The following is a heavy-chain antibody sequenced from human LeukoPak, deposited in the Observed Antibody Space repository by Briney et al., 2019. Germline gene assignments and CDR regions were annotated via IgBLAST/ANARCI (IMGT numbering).Heavy chain of an antibody. CDR3: AKEYYDFWSGRGYFDY. D-gene: IGHD3-3*01. CDR2: IRYDGSNK. CDR1: GFTFSSYG. J-gene: IGHJ4*02. V-gene: IGHV3-30*02. Sequence: GGSLRLSCAASGFTFSSYGMHWVRRAPGKGLEWVAFIRYDGSNKYYADSVKGRFTISRDNSKNTLYLQMNSLRAEDTAVYYCAKEYYDFWSGRGYFDYWGQGTLVTVSS.